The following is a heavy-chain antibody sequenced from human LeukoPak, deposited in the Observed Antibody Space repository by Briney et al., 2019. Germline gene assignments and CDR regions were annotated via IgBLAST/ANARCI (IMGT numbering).Heavy chain of an antibody. V-gene: IGHV4-59*01. CDR2: IYYSGSP. D-gene: IGHD3-10*01. CDR3: ARVLKFYYSSGSYSYYFDY. CDR1: GGSIRSYY. J-gene: IGHJ4*02. Sequence: SETLSLTCTVSGGSIRSYYWSWIRQPPGKGLEWVGYIYYSGSPNYNPSLKSRVTTSIDTSRNQFSLKLSSVTAADTAVYHCARVLKFYYSSGSYSYYFDYWGRGTLVTVSS.